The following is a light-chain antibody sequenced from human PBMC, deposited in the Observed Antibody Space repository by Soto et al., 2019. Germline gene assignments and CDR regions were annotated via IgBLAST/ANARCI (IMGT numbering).Light chain of an antibody. CDR2: SAE. CDR1: NSNIGRYS. Sequence: QSVLTQPPSLSGTPGQRVTSSCSGSNSNIGRYSVNWYQHFPGTAPKILIYSAEARPSGVPDRFSGSKSGTSASLAISGLQSDDEAEYYCAAWDDNLNGPLFGGGTKLTVL. V-gene: IGLV1-44*01. J-gene: IGLJ3*02. CDR3: AAWDDNLNGPL.